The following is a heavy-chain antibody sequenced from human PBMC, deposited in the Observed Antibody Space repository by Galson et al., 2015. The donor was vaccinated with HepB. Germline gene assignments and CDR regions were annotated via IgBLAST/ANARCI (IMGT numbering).Heavy chain of an antibody. V-gene: IGHV3-74*01. D-gene: IGHD6-19*01. J-gene: IGHJ6*02. CDR1: GFTSSSYW. CDR3: ARDAGDVQWLPRLDYYYYGMDV. Sequence: SLRLSCAASGFTSSSYWMHWVRQAPGKGLVWVSRINSDGSSTSYADSVKGRFTISRDNAKNTLYLQMNSLRAEDTAVYYCARDAGDVQWLPRLDYYYYGMDVWGQGTTVTVSS. CDR2: INSDGSST.